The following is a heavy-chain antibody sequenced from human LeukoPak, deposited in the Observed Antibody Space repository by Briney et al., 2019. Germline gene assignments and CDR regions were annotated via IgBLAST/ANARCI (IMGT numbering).Heavy chain of an antibody. D-gene: IGHD1-26*01. CDR3: ARDAPPGIVGATWPRGVY. Sequence: PGGSLRLSCAASGFTFSSYAMNWVRQAPGKGLEWVSSISDSGGNTYYADSVKGRFTISRDNSKNTLYLQMNSLRVEDTAVYYCARDAPPGIVGATWPRGVYWGQGTLVTVSS. V-gene: IGHV3-23*01. J-gene: IGHJ4*02. CDR1: GFTFSSYA. CDR2: ISDSGGNT.